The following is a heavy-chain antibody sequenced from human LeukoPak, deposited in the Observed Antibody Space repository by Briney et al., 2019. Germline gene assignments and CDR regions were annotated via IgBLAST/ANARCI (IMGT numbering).Heavy chain of an antibody. CDR2: DYYSGVT. V-gene: IGHV4-59*08. D-gene: IGHD3-10*01. Sequence: SETLSLTCSVSGGSTGSDYWSWIRQPPGKGLEWIAYDYYSGVTCYNPSLKSRVAISIDTSKNQFSLNLTSVTAADTAVYYCARATLNGYYYGSGSSPLGYWGQGTLVTVSS. CDR1: GGSTGSDY. J-gene: IGHJ4*02. CDR3: ARATLNGYYYGSGSSPLGY.